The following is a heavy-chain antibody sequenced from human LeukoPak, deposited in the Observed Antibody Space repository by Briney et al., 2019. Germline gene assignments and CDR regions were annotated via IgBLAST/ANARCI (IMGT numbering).Heavy chain of an antibody. D-gene: IGHD6-6*01. Sequence: SETLSLTCTVSGGSISSSSYCWGWVRQPPGKGLEWIGSIYSSGSTYYNPSLKSRVTISVDTSKNQFSLKLSSVTAADTAVYYCARQIAARPGLNWFDPWGQGTLVTVSS. J-gene: IGHJ5*02. CDR3: ARQIAARPGLNWFDP. V-gene: IGHV4-39*01. CDR1: GGSISSSSYC. CDR2: IYSSGST.